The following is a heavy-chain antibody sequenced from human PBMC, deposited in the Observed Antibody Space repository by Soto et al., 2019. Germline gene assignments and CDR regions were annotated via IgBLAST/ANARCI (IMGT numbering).Heavy chain of an antibody. CDR1: GASINSYY. CDR2: FYTNGGS. CDR3: ARRGGWYWFDP. D-gene: IGHD6-19*01. J-gene: IGHJ5*02. V-gene: IGHV4-4*07. Sequence: PSETLSLTCTISGASINSYYWSWIRQPAGKGLEWLGRFYTNGGSKYNPSLKSRVTMSVDTSKNQISLRLTSVTAADTAVYYCARRGGWYWFDPWGQGILVTVS.